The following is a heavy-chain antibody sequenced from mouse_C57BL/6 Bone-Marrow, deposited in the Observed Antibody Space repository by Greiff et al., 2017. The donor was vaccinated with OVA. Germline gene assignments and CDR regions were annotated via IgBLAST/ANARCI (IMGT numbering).Heavy chain of an antibody. Sequence: VQLQQSGPGLVQPSQSLSITCTVSGFSLTSYCVHWVRQSPGKGLEWLGVIWRGGSTDYNAAFMSRLSITKDNSKSQVFFKMNSLQADDTAVYYCAKYGSYYYAMDYWGQGTSVTVSS. CDR2: IWRGGST. J-gene: IGHJ4*01. V-gene: IGHV2-5*01. CDR3: AKYGSYYYAMDY. CDR1: GFSLTSYC. D-gene: IGHD1-1*01.